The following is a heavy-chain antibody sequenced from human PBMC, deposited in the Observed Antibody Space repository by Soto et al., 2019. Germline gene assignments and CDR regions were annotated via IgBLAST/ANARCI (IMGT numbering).Heavy chain of an antibody. CDR1: GFSFTNHG. J-gene: IGHJ5*02. Sequence: GGSLRLSCAASGFSFTNHGRHWVRQTPGKGLEWVAVIWYDGSSKYYADSVKGRFTISRDTSKNTLYLRLNSLRAEDTAVYYCARRAGYQLMGDGGWFEPWGQGTRVTVSS. CDR3: ARRAGYQLMGDGGWFEP. V-gene: IGHV3-33*01. D-gene: IGHD2-2*01. CDR2: IWYDGSSK.